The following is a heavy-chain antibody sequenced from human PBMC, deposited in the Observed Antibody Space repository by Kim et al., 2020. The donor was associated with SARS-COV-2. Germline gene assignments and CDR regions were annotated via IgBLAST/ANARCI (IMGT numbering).Heavy chain of an antibody. Sequence: GSNKYYPDSVKGRFTISIDNSKNTLYLQMNSLRAEDTAVYYCVGGVVFDYWGQGTLVTVSS. CDR3: VGGVVFDY. V-gene: IGHV3-33*01. CDR2: GSNK. D-gene: IGHD3-10*01. J-gene: IGHJ4*02.